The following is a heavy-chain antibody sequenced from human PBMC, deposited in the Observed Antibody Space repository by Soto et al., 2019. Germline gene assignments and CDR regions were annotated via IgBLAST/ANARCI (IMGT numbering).Heavy chain of an antibody. J-gene: IGHJ6*02. CDR3: ARADIGSPLRYFDWLSYGTDV. D-gene: IGHD3-9*01. V-gene: IGHV4-31*03. Sequence: SETLSLTCTVSGGSINSGAYYWSWIRQHPGKGLEWIGYIYYSGSTYYNPSLKSRLTISVDTSKNLFSLKLSSVTAADTAVYYCARADIGSPLRYFDWLSYGTDVWGQGTPVTVSS. CDR1: GGSINSGAYY. CDR2: IYYSGST.